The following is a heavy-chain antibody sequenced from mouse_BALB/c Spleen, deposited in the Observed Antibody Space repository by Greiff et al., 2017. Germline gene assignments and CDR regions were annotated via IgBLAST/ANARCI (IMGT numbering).Heavy chain of an antibody. Sequence: EVQGVESGGGLVQPGGSLKLSCAASGFTFSSYTLSWVRQTPEKRLEWVAYISNGGGSTYYPDTVKGRFTISRDNAKNTLYLQMSSLKSEDTAMYYCARNGGSSYYLDYWGQGTTLTVSS. CDR2: ISNGGGST. J-gene: IGHJ2*01. CDR3: ARNGGSSYYLDY. V-gene: IGHV5-12-2*01. CDR1: GFTFSSYT. D-gene: IGHD1-1*01.